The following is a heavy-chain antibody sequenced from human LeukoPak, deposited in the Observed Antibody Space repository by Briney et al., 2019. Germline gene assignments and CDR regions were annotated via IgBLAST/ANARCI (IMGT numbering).Heavy chain of an antibody. V-gene: IGHV4-61*02. Sequence: SETLSLTCTVSGGSISSGSYYWSWIRQPAGKGLEWIGRIYTSGSTNYNPSLESRVTISIDTSKNQFSLKLSSVTAADTAVYYCARRGMVRDGFDFWGQGTLVTVSS. D-gene: IGHD3-10*01. CDR1: GGSISSGSYY. CDR2: IYTSGST. CDR3: ARRGMVRDGFDF. J-gene: IGHJ4*02.